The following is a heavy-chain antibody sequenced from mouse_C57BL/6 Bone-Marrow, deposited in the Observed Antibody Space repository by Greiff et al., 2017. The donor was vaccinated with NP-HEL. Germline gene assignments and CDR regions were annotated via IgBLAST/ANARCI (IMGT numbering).Heavy chain of an antibody. V-gene: IGHV1-53*01. CDR1: GYTFTSYW. CDR3: ARWDYYGSSSRPWFAY. Sequence: QVQLQQPGTELVKPGASVTLSCKASGYTFTSYWMHWVKQRPGQGLEWIGNINPSNGGTNYNEKFKSKATLTVDKSSSTAYMQLSSLTSEDSAVYYCARWDYYGSSSRPWFAYWGQGTLVTVSA. D-gene: IGHD1-1*01. J-gene: IGHJ3*01. CDR2: INPSNGGT.